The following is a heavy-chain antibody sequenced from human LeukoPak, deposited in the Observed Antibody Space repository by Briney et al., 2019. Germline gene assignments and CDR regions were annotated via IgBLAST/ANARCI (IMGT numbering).Heavy chain of an antibody. CDR1: GFTFSSYA. CDR3: AKEGESIVGAGPDY. V-gene: IGHV3-23*01. CDR2: ISGSGGST. J-gene: IGHJ4*02. D-gene: IGHD1-26*01. Sequence: GGSLRLSCAASGFTFSSYAMSWVRQAPGKGLEWVSAISGSGGSTYYADSVKGRFTISRDNYKNTLYLQMNSLRAEDTAVYYCAKEGESIVGAGPDYWGQGTLVTVSS.